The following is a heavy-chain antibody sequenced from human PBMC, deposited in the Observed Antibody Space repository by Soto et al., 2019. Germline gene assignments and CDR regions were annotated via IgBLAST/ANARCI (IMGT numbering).Heavy chain of an antibody. CDR3: TRVRGSGVSDR. J-gene: IGHJ4*02. V-gene: IGHV4-59*01. D-gene: IGHD3-10*01. CDR2: IYYSGST. Sequence: SETLSLTCTVSGGSIDHFYWSWIRQPPGKGLEWVGYIYYSGSTKYNPSLTSRLTISVDTSKNQFSLRLTSVTAADTAVYYCTRVRGSGVSDRGGGGPLVTVPS. CDR1: GGSIDHFY.